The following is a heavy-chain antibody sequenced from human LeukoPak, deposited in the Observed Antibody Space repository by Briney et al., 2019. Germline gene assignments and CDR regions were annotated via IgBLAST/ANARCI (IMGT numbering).Heavy chain of an antibody. CDR3: ARLTYSSTLSFDY. Sequence: SETLSLTYTVSGGSISTYYWSWIRQPPGKGLEWIGYIYYSGSTNYNPSLKSRVTISVDTSKNQFSLKLSSVTAADTAVYYCARLTYSSTLSFDYWGQGTLVTVSS. V-gene: IGHV4-59*01. CDR2: IYYSGST. CDR1: GGSISTYY. J-gene: IGHJ4*02. D-gene: IGHD6-13*01.